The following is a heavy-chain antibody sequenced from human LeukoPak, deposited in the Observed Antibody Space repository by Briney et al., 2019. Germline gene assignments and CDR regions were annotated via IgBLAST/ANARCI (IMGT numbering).Heavy chain of an antibody. Sequence: GASVKVSCKASGGPFSSYAISWVRQAPGQGLEWMGGIIPIFATANYAQKFQGRVTITADDSTSTAYMELSSLRSEDTAVYYCARAHKSMIWGGDAFDIWGQGTMVTVSS. J-gene: IGHJ3*02. CDR1: GGPFSSYA. CDR3: ARAHKSMIWGGDAFDI. CDR2: IIPIFATA. V-gene: IGHV1-69*13. D-gene: IGHD3-16*01.